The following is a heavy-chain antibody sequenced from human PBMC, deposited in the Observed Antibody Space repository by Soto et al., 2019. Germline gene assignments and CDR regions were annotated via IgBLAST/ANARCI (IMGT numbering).Heavy chain of an antibody. D-gene: IGHD1-26*01. CDR2: ISGSGGTT. CDR1: GFTFTRHA. J-gene: IGHJ3*02. CDR3: AKGGVESVDDAFDI. Sequence: QLLESGGGLVQPGGSLRLSCAVSGFTFTRHAMNWVRQAPGKGLEWVSTISGSGGTTYYADSVRGRFTISRDNSKKTLYLQMNSLRAEDTAVYYCAKGGVESVDDAFDIWGQGTMVTVSS. V-gene: IGHV3-23*01.